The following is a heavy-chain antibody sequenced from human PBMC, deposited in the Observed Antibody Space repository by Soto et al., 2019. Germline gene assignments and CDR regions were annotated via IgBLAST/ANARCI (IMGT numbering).Heavy chain of an antibody. CDR3: ARAPNSGELSFYYFDY. D-gene: IGHD3-16*02. Sequence: GGSLRLSCAASGFTFSSYAMHWVRQAPGKGLEWVAVISYDGSNKYYADSVKGRFTISRDNSKNTLYLQMNSLRAEDTAVYYCARAPNSGELSFYYFDYWGQGTLVTVSS. CDR2: ISYDGSNK. J-gene: IGHJ4*02. V-gene: IGHV3-30-3*01. CDR1: GFTFSSYA.